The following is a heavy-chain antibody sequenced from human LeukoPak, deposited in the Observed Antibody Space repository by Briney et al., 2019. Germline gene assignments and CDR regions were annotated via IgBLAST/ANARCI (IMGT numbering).Heavy chain of an antibody. J-gene: IGHJ4*02. CDR1: GFSFSNYA. CDR3: ARVYVGSTTTCPYDY. V-gene: IGHV3-23*01. D-gene: IGHD3-16*01. Sequence: PGGSLRLSCAASGFSFSNYAMSWVRQAPGKGLEWVSAITGSGGSTYYADSVKGRFTISRDNSKNTLYLQMNSLRAEDTAEYYCARVYVGSTTTCPYDYWGQGTLVTVSS. CDR2: ITGSGGST.